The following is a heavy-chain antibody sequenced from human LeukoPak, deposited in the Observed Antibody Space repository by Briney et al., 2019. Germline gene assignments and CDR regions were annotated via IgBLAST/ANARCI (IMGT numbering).Heavy chain of an antibody. Sequence: GGSLRLSCAASGFTFSRYAMSWVRQAPGKGLEGVSGISGSGGSTYYAESVKGRFTISRDNSTTTLYLQMNSLRADDTAVYYCAKWGHSSGWSFASPFDCWGQGTLVTVSS. CDR2: ISGSGGST. V-gene: IGHV3-23*01. CDR1: GFTFSRYA. J-gene: IGHJ4*02. D-gene: IGHD6-19*01. CDR3: AKWGHSSGWSFASPFDC.